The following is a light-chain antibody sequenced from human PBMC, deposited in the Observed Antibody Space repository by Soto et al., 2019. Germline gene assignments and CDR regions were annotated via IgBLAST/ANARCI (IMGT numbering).Light chain of an antibody. CDR2: ENN. Sequence: QSVLTQPPSVSEAPGQRVTISCTGSSSNIGAGYEAHWYQQVPGTAPKLLIYENNNRPSGVPDRFSGSKSGTSASLAITGLQAEDEAEYYCQSYDSSLSGDVFGTGTQLTVL. CDR1: SSNIGAGYE. V-gene: IGLV1-40*01. CDR3: QSYDSSLSGDV. J-gene: IGLJ1*01.